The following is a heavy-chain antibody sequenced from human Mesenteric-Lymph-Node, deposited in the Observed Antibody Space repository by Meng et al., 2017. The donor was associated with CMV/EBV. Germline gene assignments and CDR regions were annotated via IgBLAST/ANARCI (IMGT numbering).Heavy chain of an antibody. CDR2: IKEDGSDR. CDR1: GFTFSNFW. J-gene: IGHJ4*02. CDR3: ASPLSGPFDY. Sequence: GESLKISCAASGFTFSNFWMTWVRQAPGKGLEWVANIKEDGSDRNYVDSVKGRFTISRDNARNSMFLQMNSLRVEDTAVYYCASPLSGPFDYWGQGTLVTVSS. V-gene: IGHV3-7*01. D-gene: IGHD2-15*01.